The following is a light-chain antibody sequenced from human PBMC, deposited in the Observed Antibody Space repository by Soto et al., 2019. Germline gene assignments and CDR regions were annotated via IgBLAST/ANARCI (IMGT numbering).Light chain of an antibody. CDR1: QSVTSIY. V-gene: IGKV3-20*01. CDR3: QPYSSFPWT. J-gene: IGKJ1*01. CDR2: GVS. Sequence: EIVLTQSPGTLSLSTGERAILSCRASQSVTSIYLAWYQQKPGQAPRLLIYGVSSRATGIPDRFSGSVSGTDFALTISRLESEDFAVYYCQPYSSFPWTFTQGTKVAIK.